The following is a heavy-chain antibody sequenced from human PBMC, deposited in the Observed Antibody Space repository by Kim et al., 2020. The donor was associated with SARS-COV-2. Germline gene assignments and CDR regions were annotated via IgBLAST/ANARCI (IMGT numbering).Heavy chain of an antibody. CDR2: ISSNSSYI. Sequence: GGSLRLSCAASGLTFSSSSMNWVRQAPGKGLEGVSSISSNSSYICYADSVKGRFTISRDHATNSLYLPMNSLRAEDTAVYYCACDLSGGVLFYY. CDR1: GLTFSSSS. J-gene: IGHJ6*01. D-gene: IGHD2-8*02. CDR3: ACDLSGGVLFYY. V-gene: IGHV3-21*01.